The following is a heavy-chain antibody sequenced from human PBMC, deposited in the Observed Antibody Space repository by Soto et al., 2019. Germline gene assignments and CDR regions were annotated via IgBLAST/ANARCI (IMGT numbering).Heavy chain of an antibody. D-gene: IGHD6-6*01. J-gene: IGHJ4*02. CDR1: GGSIINNDYY. Sequence: QLQLQESGPGLVKPSETLSLTCTVSGGSIINNDYYWGWIRQPPGKGLEWIGGIYHSGRTYYNPSLNSRVTMSVDTSKNQFSLRLSSVTAADAAVYYCVRRAARALRHFVYWGQGTRVTVSS. CDR2: IYHSGRT. CDR3: VRRAARALRHFVY. V-gene: IGHV4-39*01.